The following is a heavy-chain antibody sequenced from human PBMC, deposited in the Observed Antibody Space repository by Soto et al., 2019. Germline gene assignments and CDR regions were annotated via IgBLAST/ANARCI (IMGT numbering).Heavy chain of an antibody. Sequence: GSLRLSCAASGFTFNSYAMSWVRQAPGKGLEWVSSISRSDDGPYYADSVKGRFTISRDNSQNTLFLLMNSLRADDTALYYCAKNYFFGSWGQGAPVTVSS. CDR1: GFTFNSYA. CDR3: AKNYFFGS. CDR2: ISRSDDGP. V-gene: IGHV3-23*01. J-gene: IGHJ4*02.